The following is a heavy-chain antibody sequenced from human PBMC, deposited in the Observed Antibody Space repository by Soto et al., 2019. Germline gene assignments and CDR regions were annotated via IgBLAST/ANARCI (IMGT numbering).Heavy chain of an antibody. Sequence: GGSLRLSCEASGFTFSRVSVNWVRQVPGKGLEWVASISSGSSDTWYADSVKGRLIISRDNAQNSLFLQMNTLRPEDTAMYYCARVAYWGPGTQVTVSS. CDR2: ISSGSSDT. CDR1: GFTFSRVS. V-gene: IGHV3-21*01. J-gene: IGHJ4*02. CDR3: ARVAY.